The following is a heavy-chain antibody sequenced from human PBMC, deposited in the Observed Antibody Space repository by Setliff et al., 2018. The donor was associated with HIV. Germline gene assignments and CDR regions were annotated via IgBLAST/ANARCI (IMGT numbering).Heavy chain of an antibody. V-gene: IGHV1-24*01. CDR1: GYTLTEVS. J-gene: IGHJ6*03. D-gene: IGHD6-19*01. CDR3: VRGPSSGWPAYYYYMDV. Sequence: ASVKVSCKVSGYTLTEVSMHWVRQAPKKGLEWMGYFDPQDGETVHAQKFQGRVTLTEDTSTDTAYMELSGLRSEDTAVYYCVRGPSSGWPAYYYYMDVWGKGTTVTVSS. CDR2: FDPQDGET.